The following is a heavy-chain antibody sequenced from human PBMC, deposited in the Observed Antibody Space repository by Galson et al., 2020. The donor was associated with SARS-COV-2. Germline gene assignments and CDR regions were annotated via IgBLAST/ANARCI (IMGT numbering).Heavy chain of an antibody. J-gene: IGHJ4*02. V-gene: IGHV1-69*01. Sequence: GTANYAQKFQGRVTITADESTSTAYMELSSLRSEDTAVYYCAATFPYGDYDGRYFDYWGQGTLVTVSS. CDR2: GTA. D-gene: IGHD4-17*01. CDR3: AATFPYGDYDGRYFDY.